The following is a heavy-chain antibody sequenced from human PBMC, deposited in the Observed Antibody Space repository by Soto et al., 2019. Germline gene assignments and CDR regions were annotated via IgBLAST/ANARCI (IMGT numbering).Heavy chain of an antibody. CDR2: ITPYNGNT. CDR1: GYTFTNYG. CDR3: ARGGSRRVYYGMDV. V-gene: IGHV1-18*01. D-gene: IGHD3-10*01. Sequence: QVHLVQSGAEVKKPGASVKVSCKASGYTFTNYGVTWVRQAPGQGLEWMGWITPYNGNTHYAQKVQGRVTMTTDTSTSTAYMELWSLRSDDTAVYYCARGGSRRVYYGMDVWGQGTTVTVSS. J-gene: IGHJ6*02.